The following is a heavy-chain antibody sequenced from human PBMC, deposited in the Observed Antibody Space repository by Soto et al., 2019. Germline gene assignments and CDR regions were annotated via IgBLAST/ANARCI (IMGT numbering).Heavy chain of an antibody. J-gene: IGHJ6*02. V-gene: IGHV3-33*01. CDR2: IWYDGSNE. Sequence: QVQLVESGGGVVQPGRSLRLSCAASEFTFSSYGMHWVRQAPGKGLEWVAVIWYDGSNEYYADSVKGRFTISRDNSKNTLYLQMNSLRAEDTAVYYCARDGAVCYGMDVWGQGTTVTVSS. CDR3: ARDGAVCYGMDV. CDR1: EFTFSSYG.